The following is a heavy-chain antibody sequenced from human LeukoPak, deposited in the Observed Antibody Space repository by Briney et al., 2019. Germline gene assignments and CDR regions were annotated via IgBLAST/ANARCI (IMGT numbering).Heavy chain of an antibody. CDR2: ISSSSSTI. V-gene: IGHV3-48*01. J-gene: IGHJ4*02. CDR1: GFTFSSYS. CDR3: ASHWNYEGKDGFDY. Sequence: PGGSLRLSCAASGFTFSSYSMNWVRQAPGKGLEWVSYISSSSSTIYYADSVKGRFTISRDNSKNTLYLQMNSLRAEDTAVYYCASHWNYEGKDGFDYWGQGTLVTVSS. D-gene: IGHD1-7*01.